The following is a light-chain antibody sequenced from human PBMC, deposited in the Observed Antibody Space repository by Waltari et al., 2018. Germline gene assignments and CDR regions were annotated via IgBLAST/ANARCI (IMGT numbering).Light chain of an antibody. J-gene: IGLJ3*02. CDR3: AAWDDSLNAVV. CDR1: SSNIGSNP. V-gene: IGLV1-44*01. Sequence: QSVVTQPPSASGTPGQRVTISCSRRSSNIGSNPVNWYQQLPGTAPKLLVYSDNQRPSGVPDRFSGSKSGTSASLAISGLQSEDEAGYYCAAWDDSLNAVVFGGGTKLTVL. CDR2: SDN.